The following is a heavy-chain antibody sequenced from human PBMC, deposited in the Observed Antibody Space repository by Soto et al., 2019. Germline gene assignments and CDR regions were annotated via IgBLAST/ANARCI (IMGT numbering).Heavy chain of an antibody. Sequence: PVGSLRLSCAASGFTFSSYAMHWVRQAPGKGLEWVAVISYDGSNKYYADSVKGRFTISRDNSKNTLYLQMNSLRAEDTAVYYCARDRVPAAIRALDYWGQGTLVTVSS. J-gene: IGHJ4*02. V-gene: IGHV3-30-3*01. D-gene: IGHD2-2*02. CDR2: ISYDGSNK. CDR3: ARDRVPAAIRALDY. CDR1: GFTFSSYA.